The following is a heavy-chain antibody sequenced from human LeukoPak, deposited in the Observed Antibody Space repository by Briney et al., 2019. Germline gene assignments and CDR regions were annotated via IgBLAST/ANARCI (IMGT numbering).Heavy chain of an antibody. CDR3: ARVGITMVRGVIITHYYYYMDV. Sequence: KPSETLSLTCTVSGGSISSYYWSWIRQPPGKGLEWIGHIYYSGSTNYNPSLKSRVTISVDTSKNQFSLKLSSVTAADTAVYYCARVGITMVRGVIITHYYYYMDVWGKGTTVTISS. CDR1: GGSISSYY. D-gene: IGHD3-10*01. V-gene: IGHV4-59*01. J-gene: IGHJ6*03. CDR2: IYYSGST.